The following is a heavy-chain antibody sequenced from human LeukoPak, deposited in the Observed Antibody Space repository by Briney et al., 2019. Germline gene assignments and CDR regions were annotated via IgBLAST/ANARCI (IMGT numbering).Heavy chain of an antibody. D-gene: IGHD2-2*01. Sequence: PGGSLGLSCAASGFTFSSYAMSWVRQAPGKGLEWVSAISGSGGSTYYADSVKGRFTISRDNSKNTLYLQMNSLRAEDTAVYYCAKAERVVPAAPTDYWGQGTLVTVSS. CDR2: ISGSGGST. CDR1: GFTFSSYA. V-gene: IGHV3-23*01. CDR3: AKAERVVPAAPTDY. J-gene: IGHJ4*02.